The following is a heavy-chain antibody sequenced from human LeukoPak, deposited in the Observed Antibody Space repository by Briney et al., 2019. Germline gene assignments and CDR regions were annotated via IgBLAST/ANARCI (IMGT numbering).Heavy chain of an antibody. D-gene: IGHD2-21*02. CDR2: IIPIFGTA. V-gene: IGHV1-69*13. CDR3: ARASSYCGGDCYSGDY. Sequence: ASVKVSSMDSVGTCTRYAISWVRQAPGQGLEWMGGIIPIFGTANYAQKFQGRVTITADESTSTAYMELSSLRSEDTAVYYCARASSYCGGDCYSGDYWGQGTLVTVSS. CDR1: VGTCTRYA. J-gene: IGHJ4*02.